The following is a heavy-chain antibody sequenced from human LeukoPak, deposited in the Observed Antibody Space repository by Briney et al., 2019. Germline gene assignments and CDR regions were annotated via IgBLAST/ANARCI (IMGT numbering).Heavy chain of an antibody. CDR1: GGSISSSSYY. Sequence: SETLSLTCTVSGGSISSSSYYWGWIRQPPGKGLEWIGSIYYSGSTYYNPSLKSRVTISVDTSKNQFSLKLSSVTAADTAVYYCARTPYEGSSSYAFDIWGQGTMVTVSS. V-gene: IGHV4-39*07. CDR3: ARTPYEGSSSYAFDI. CDR2: IYYSGST. J-gene: IGHJ3*02. D-gene: IGHD6-6*01.